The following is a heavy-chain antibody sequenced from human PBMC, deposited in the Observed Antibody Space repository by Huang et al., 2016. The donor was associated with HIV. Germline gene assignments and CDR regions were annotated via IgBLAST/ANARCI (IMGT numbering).Heavy chain of an antibody. V-gene: IGHV4-61*08. Sequence: QVHLQESGPGLVKPSETLSLTCTVSGGSVSSGDYYWSWVRQPPGKGLEWIAYAYYDGNANYNPSLVSRLSMSVDTSRNQFSLDLRSVTAADTAVYYCSRINYAKTTYYLDFDFWGQGTLVTVSS. CDR2: AYYDGNA. D-gene: IGHD3-22*01. CDR1: GGSVSSGDYY. CDR3: SRINYAKTTYYLDFDF. J-gene: IGHJ4*02.